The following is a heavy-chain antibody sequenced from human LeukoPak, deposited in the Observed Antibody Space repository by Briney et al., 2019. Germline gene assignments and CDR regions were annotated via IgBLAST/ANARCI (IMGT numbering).Heavy chain of an antibody. CDR2: ISYDGSNK. D-gene: IGHD5/OR15-5a*01. V-gene: IGHV3-30-3*01. CDR3: ARTSVYDSPFDY. Sequence: GMSLRLSCAASGFTFSSYAMHWVRQAPGKGLEWVAVISYDGSNKYYADSVKGRFTISRDNSKNTLYLQMNSLGAEDTAVYYCARTSVYDSPFDYWGQGTLVTVSS. CDR1: GFTFSSYA. J-gene: IGHJ4*02.